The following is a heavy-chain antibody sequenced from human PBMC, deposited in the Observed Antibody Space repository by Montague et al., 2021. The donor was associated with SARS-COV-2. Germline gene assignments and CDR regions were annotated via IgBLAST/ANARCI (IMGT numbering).Heavy chain of an antibody. D-gene: IGHD3-10*01. Sequence: SLRLSCAASGITFSSYAMHWVRQAPGKGLEWVAVISYDGSNKYYADSVKGRFTISRDNSKNTLYLQMNSLRAEDTAVYYCARAAQKQYVLLWFGELLHDAFDIWGQGTMVTVSS. V-gene: IGHV3-30-3*01. CDR1: GITFSSYA. CDR3: ARAAQKQYVLLWFGELLHDAFDI. CDR2: ISYDGSNK. J-gene: IGHJ3*02.